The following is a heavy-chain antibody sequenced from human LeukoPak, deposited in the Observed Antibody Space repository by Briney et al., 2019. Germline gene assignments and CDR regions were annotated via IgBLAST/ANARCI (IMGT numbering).Heavy chain of an antibody. J-gene: IGHJ5*02. Sequence: PGGSLGLSCAASGFTFSSYWMSWVRQAPGKGLEWVANIKQDGSEKYYVDSVKGRFTISRDNAKNSLYLQMNSLRAEDTAVYYCARTRVVPAATEFDPWGQGTLVTVSS. CDR3: ARTRVVPAATEFDP. V-gene: IGHV3-7*01. D-gene: IGHD2-2*01. CDR1: GFTFSSYW. CDR2: IKQDGSEK.